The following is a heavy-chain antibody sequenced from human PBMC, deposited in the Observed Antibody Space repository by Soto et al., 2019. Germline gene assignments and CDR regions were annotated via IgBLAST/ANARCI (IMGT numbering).Heavy chain of an antibody. V-gene: IGHV4-31*11. CDR3: ARANYFESSGPFDH. CDR2: IYYSGST. D-gene: IGHD3-22*01. CDR1: GGSISSGGYS. Sequence: SETLSLTCAVSGGSISSGGYSWSWIRQHPGKGLEWIGYIYYSGSTYYNPSLESRVTLSVDTSTKQFSLKVSSVTAADTAVYYCARANYFESSGPFDHWGPGTLVTVSS. J-gene: IGHJ4*02.